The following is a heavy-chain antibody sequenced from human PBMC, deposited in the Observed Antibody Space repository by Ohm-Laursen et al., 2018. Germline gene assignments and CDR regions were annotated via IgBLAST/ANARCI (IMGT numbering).Heavy chain of an antibody. CDR1: GDSVSINSAA. CDR3: ARDIVAYSSGGYNYYFYGMDV. J-gene: IGHJ6*02. Sequence: QTLSLTCALSGDSVSINSAAWNWIRQSPSRGLEWLGRTYYRSKRYNAYAVSVKSRITINPDTSKNQFSLQLNSVTPEDTAVYYCARDIVAYSSGGYNYYFYGMDVWGQGTTVTVSS. D-gene: IGHD6-19*01. V-gene: IGHV6-1*01. CDR2: TYYRSKRYN.